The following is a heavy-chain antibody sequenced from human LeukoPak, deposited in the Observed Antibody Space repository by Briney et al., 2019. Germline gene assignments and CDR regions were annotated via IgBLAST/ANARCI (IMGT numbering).Heavy chain of an antibody. CDR2: IYTSGST. CDR3: ARVELHYYYYMDV. V-gene: IGHV4-61*02. Sequence: SETLSLTCTVSGGSISSGSYYWSWIRQPAGKGLEWIGRIYTSGSTNYNPSLKSRVTISVDTSKNQFSLKLSSVTAADTAVYYCARVELHYYYYMDVWGKGTMVTVSS. D-gene: IGHD1-26*01. J-gene: IGHJ6*03. CDR1: GGSISSGSYY.